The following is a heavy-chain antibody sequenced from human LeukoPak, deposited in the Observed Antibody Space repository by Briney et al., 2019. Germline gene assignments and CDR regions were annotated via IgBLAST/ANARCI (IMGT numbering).Heavy chain of an antibody. V-gene: IGHV3-33*01. CDR3: AAGEPYGY. CDR2: LWYDGSNK. J-gene: IGHJ4*02. Sequence: GGSLRLSCAASGFTFTTYGMHWVRQAPGKGLEWVAILWYDGSNKYYADSVKGRFTISRDNSKHTLYLQMNSLRAEDTALYYCAAGEPYGYWGQGTLVTVSS. CDR1: GFTFTTYG. D-gene: IGHD1-14*01.